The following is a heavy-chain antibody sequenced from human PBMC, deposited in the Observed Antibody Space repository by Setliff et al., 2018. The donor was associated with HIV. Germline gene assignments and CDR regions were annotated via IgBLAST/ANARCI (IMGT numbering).Heavy chain of an antibody. Sequence: ASVKVSCKASGYSFSDYYIHWVRQAPGQGLEWMGRINPNSGGTNYAQKFQGRVTMTRDTSINTAYMELSRLRSDDTAMYYCAKDGGELCWGQGTLVTVSS. CDR3: AKDGGELC. CDR2: INPNSGGT. CDR1: GYSFSDYY. V-gene: IGHV1-2*06. D-gene: IGHD2-21*01. J-gene: IGHJ4*02.